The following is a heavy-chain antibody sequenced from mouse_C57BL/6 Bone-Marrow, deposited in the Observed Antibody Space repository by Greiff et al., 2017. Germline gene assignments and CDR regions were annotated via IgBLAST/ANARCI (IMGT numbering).Heavy chain of an antibody. D-gene: IGHD1-1*01. CDR3: ARSITTVVFDY. CDR1: GFTFTDYY. J-gene: IGHJ2*01. V-gene: IGHV7-3*01. Sequence: EVQGVESGGGLVQPGGSLSLSCAASGFTFTDYYMSWVRQPPGKALEWLGFISNKANGYTPEYSASVKGRFTISRANSQSILYLQMNALRAEDSATFYCARSITTVVFDYWGQGTTLTVSS. CDR2: ISNKANGYTP.